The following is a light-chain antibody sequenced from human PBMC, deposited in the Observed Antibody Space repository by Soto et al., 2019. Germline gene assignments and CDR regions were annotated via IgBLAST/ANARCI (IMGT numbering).Light chain of an antibody. CDR1: STNIGSYYG. CDR3: QTYDSRLSASI. Sequence: QSVLTQPPSVSGAPGQRVTISCVGSSTNIGSYYGVHWYQQLPGAAPKLLIYDNSNRPSGVADRFSGSKSGTSAFLAITGLQTDDEADYFCQTYDSRLSASIFGGGTKLTVL. CDR2: DNS. J-gene: IGLJ2*01. V-gene: IGLV1-40*01.